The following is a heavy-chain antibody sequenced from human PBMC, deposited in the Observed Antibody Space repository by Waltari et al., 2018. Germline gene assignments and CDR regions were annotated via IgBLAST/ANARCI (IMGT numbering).Heavy chain of an antibody. CDR3: ARGTEEVRGVHFDY. Sequence: QVQLQQWGAGLLKPPETLSLTCAVYGGSFSGYSWSWIRQPPGKGLEWIGVINHSGSTNYNPSLKSLVTISVDTSKNQFSLKLSSVTAADTAVYYCARGTEEVRGVHFDYWGQGTLVTVSS. V-gene: IGHV4-34*01. CDR1: GGSFSGYS. J-gene: IGHJ4*02. D-gene: IGHD3-10*01. CDR2: INHSGST.